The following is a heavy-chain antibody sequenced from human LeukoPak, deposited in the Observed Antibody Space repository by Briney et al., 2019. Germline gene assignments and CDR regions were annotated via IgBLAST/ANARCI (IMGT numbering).Heavy chain of an antibody. D-gene: IGHD3-10*01. CDR2: INHSGST. V-gene: IGHV4-34*01. Sequence: SETLSLTCAVYGGSFSGYYWSWIRQPPGKGLEWIGEINHSGSTNYNPSLKSRVTISVDTSKNQFSLKLSSVTAADTAVYYCARTYYGSGSLYYYYYYMDVWGKGTTVTVSS. J-gene: IGHJ6*03. CDR3: ARTYYGSGSLYYYYYYMDV. CDR1: GGSFSGYY.